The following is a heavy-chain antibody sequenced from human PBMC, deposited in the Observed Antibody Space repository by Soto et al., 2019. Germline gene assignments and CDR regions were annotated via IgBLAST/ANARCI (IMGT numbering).Heavy chain of an antibody. CDR3: ASYCGGDCYSDYYGMDV. D-gene: IGHD2-21*02. CDR1: GGSISSSSYY. CDR2: IYYSGST. Sequence: QLQLQESGPGLVKPSETLSLTCTVSGGSISSSSYYWGWIRQPPGKGLEWIGSIYYSGSTYYNPSLKSRVTISVDTSKNQFSLKLSSVTAADTAVYYCASYCGGDCYSDYYGMDVWGQGTTVTVSS. J-gene: IGHJ6*02. V-gene: IGHV4-39*01.